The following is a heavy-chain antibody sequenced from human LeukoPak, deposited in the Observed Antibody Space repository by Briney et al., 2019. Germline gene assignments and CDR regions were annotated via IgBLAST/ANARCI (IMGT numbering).Heavy chain of an antibody. CDR3: ARDRSAARDY. D-gene: IGHD6-6*01. V-gene: IGHV3-21*01. Sequence: PGGSLRLSCAASGFTFSSYSMNWVRQAPGKGLEGVSSISSSSSYIYYPDSVKGRFTISRDNAKNSLYLEMNSLRAEDTAVYYCARDRSAARDYWGQGTLVTVSS. J-gene: IGHJ4*02. CDR2: ISSSSSYI. CDR1: GFTFSSYS.